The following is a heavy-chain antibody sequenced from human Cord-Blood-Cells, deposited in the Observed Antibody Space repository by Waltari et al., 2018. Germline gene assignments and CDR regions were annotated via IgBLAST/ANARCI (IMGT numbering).Heavy chain of an antibody. CDR2: ISWNSGSI. CDR3: AKHIRD. D-gene: IGHD4-17*01. Sequence: EVQLVESGGGLVQPGRSLRLSCTASGFTFDDYAMHWVRQAPGKGLEWVSGISWNSGSIGYADSVKGRFTISRDNAKNSLYLQMNSLRAEDTALYYCAKHIRDWGQGTLVTVSS. V-gene: IGHV3-9*01. CDR1: GFTFDDYA. J-gene: IGHJ4*02.